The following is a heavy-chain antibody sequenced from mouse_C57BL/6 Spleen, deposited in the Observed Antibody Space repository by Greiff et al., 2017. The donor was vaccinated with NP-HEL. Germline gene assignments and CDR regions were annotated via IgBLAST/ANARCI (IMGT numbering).Heavy chain of an antibody. CDR1: GYTFTSYW. V-gene: IGHV1-69*01. CDR2: IDPSDSYT. Sequence: QVQLQQPGAELVMPGASVKLSCKASGYTFTSYWMHWVKQRPGQGLEWIGEIDPSDSYTNYNQKFKGKSTLTVDKSSSTAYMQLSSLTSEDSAVYYCAKRYGYDPYWYFDVWGTGTTVTVSS. J-gene: IGHJ1*03. CDR3: AKRYGYDPYWYFDV. D-gene: IGHD2-2*01.